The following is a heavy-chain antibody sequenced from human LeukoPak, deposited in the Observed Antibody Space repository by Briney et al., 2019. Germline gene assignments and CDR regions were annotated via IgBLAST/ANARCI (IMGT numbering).Heavy chain of an antibody. D-gene: IGHD3-16*02. CDR2: IRSKANSYAT. Sequence: GGSLRLSCAASGFTFSGYAMHWVRQASGKGLEWVGRIRSKANSYATAYAASVKGRFTISRDDSKNTAYLQMNSLKTEDTAVYYCTSLGGFGGVIVSNYWGQGTLVTVSS. CDR3: TSLGGFGGVIVSNY. J-gene: IGHJ4*02. CDR1: GFTFSGYA. V-gene: IGHV3-73*01.